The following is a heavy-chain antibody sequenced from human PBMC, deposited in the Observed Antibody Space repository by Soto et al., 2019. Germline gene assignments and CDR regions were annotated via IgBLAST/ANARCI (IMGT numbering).Heavy chain of an antibody. D-gene: IGHD6-13*01. Sequence: EVQLVESGGGLVQPGGSLRLSCAASGFTFSAYSMHWVRQPPGRGLVWVSRIKPDGRSTTYVDSVKGRFTISRDNAKNTLYLQMNSLRTEDTAVYYCTGAATGTRSAGEYWGQGTLVTVSS. CDR1: GFTFSAYS. CDR2: IKPDGRST. CDR3: TGAATGTRSAGEY. J-gene: IGHJ4*02. V-gene: IGHV3-74*01.